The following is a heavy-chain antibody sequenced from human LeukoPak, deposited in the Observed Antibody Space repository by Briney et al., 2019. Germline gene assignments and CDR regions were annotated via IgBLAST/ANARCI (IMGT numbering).Heavy chain of an antibody. CDR3: ARAPIVVVAAAKSHWFDP. CDR1: GGTFSSYA. J-gene: IGHJ5*02. D-gene: IGHD2-2*01. CDR2: IIPIFGTA. Sequence: SVKVSCKASGGTFSSYAISWVRQAPGQGLEWMGGIIPIFGTANYAQKFQGRVTITADESTSTAYMELSSLRSEDTAVYYCARAPIVVVAAAKSHWFDPWGQGTLVTVSS. V-gene: IGHV1-69*13.